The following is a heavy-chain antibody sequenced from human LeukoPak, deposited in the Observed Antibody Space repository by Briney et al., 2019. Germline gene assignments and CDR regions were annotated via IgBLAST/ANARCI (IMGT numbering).Heavy chain of an antibody. CDR1: GFTFSSYG. J-gene: IGHJ4*02. D-gene: IGHD3-10*01. Sequence: AGGSLRLSCAASGFTFSSYGMSWVRQAPGKGLEWVSAISGSGGSTYYADSVKGRFTISRDNSKNTLYLQMNSLRAEDTAVYYCAKPDDVLLWFGELSGWGQGTLVTVSS. CDR2: ISGSGGST. CDR3: AKPDDVLLWFGELSG. V-gene: IGHV3-23*01.